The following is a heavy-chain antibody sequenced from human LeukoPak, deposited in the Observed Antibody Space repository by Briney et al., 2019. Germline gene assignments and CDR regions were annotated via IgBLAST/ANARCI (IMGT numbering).Heavy chain of an antibody. V-gene: IGHV3-21*01. CDR1: GFIFSSYS. CDR2: ISGSRSYI. Sequence: GGSLRLSCAASGFIFSSYSMNWVRQAPGKGLEWVSFISGSRSYIYYADSVKGRFTISRDNAKNSLYLQMDSLRAEDTAVYYCARDGPPPIYCSGGSCYGNFDYWGPGTLVTVSP. CDR3: ARDGPPPIYCSGGSCYGNFDY. J-gene: IGHJ4*02. D-gene: IGHD2-15*01.